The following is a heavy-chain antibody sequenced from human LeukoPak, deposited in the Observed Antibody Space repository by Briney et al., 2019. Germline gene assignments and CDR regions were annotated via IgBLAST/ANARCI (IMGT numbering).Heavy chain of an antibody. CDR3: AKDGRAYSSGWLYYFDY. CDR2: ISGSGGST. Sequence: GGSLRPSCAASGFTFSSYAMSWVRQAPGKGLEWVSAISGSGGSTYYADSVKGRFTISRDNSKNTLYLQMNSLRAEDTAVYYCAKDGRAYSSGWLYYFDYWGQGTLVTVSS. CDR1: GFTFSSYA. V-gene: IGHV3-23*01. D-gene: IGHD6-19*01. J-gene: IGHJ4*02.